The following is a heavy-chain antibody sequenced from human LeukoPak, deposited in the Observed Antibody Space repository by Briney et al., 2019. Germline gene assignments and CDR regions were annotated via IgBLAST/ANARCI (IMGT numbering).Heavy chain of an antibody. V-gene: IGHV1-2*06. D-gene: IGHD3-22*01. CDR2: VNPDSGGI. J-gene: IGHJ3*01. Sequence: ASVKVSCKASGYTFTDNYIHWVRQAPGQGLEWMGRVNPDSGGINYAQKFQGRVTMTRDTSINTAFVELRRLRSDDTATYYCARAQNYHDRSGYSDDTFDVWGDGRRLTVSS. CDR1: GYTFTDNY. CDR3: ARAQNYHDRSGYSDDTFDV.